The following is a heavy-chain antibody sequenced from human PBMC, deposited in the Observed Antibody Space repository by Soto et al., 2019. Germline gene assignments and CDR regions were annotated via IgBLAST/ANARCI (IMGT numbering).Heavy chain of an antibody. D-gene: IGHD3-10*01. CDR2: TYYRSKWFH. CDR1: GDSVSSDITS. V-gene: IGHV6-1*01. CDR3: ARGNALDV. J-gene: IGHJ3*01. Sequence: QGQLQQSGPGLVKPSQTLSLTCAISGDSVSSDITSWNWIRQSPSTGLEWLGRTYYRSKWFHDYAASVKSRITIKPSTSKNQFSLELNSMTPEDTAVYYCARGNALDVWGQGTVVTVSS.